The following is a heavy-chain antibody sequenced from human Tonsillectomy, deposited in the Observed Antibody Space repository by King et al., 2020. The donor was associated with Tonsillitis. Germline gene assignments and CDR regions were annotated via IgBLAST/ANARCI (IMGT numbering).Heavy chain of an antibody. CDR2: IYAGGST. CDR1: GFPVSSSY. V-gene: IGHV3-66*01. J-gene: IGHJ6*02. CDR3: ARGEVPGALHLYYFHYGLDV. D-gene: IGHD2-2*01. Sequence: VQLVQSGGGLVQPGGSLRLSCAASGFPVSSSYMPWVRQAPGRGLEWVSLIYAGGSTSYAASVKERFPIARDNSKNTLYLQMNSLRVEDTAVYYCARGEVPGALHLYYFHYGLDVWGQGTTVTVSS.